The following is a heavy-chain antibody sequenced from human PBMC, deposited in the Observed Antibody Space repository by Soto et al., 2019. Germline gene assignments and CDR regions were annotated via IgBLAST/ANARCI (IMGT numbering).Heavy chain of an antibody. D-gene: IGHD2-2*01. CDR3: AREKLRDTVVVPTGYYFDS. Sequence: LRLSCAASGFSFRSYGMDWVRQAPGKGLEWVASISGSSIYIYYADSVKGRFTISRDNAKNSLYLQINRLRVEDTAVYYCAREKLRDTVVVPTGYYFDSWGQGTLVTVSS. CDR2: ISGSSIYI. CDR1: GFSFRSYG. J-gene: IGHJ4*02. V-gene: IGHV3-21*01.